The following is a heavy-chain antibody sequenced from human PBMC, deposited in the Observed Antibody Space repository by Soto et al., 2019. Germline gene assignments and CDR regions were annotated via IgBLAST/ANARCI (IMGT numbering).Heavy chain of an antibody. J-gene: IGHJ4*02. V-gene: IGHV3-23*01. Sequence: EVQLLESGGGLVQPGGSLRLSCAASGFTFSQYVMSWVRQAPGKGLEWVSAISGSGGSTYYADSVKGRFTISRDNSKKSLYLQMNSMRAEDTAVYYCAKVGWTMLRGVIDWGQGTLVTVSS. CDR3: AKVGWTMLRGVID. D-gene: IGHD3-10*01. CDR1: GFTFSQYV. CDR2: ISGSGGST.